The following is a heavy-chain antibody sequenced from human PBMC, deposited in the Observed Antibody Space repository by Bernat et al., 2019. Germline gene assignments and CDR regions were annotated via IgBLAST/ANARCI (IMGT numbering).Heavy chain of an antibody. V-gene: IGHV3-23*01. J-gene: IGHJ4*02. D-gene: IGHD4-17*01. Sequence: EVQLLESGGGLVQPGGSLRLSCAASGFTFSSYAMSWVRRAAGKGLEWVSAISGSGGSTYYADSVQGRFTISRDNSKNTLYLQMNSLSAEDTAVYYCAKIPKPTVTSPHDYWGQGTLVTVSS. CDR1: GFTFSSYA. CDR2: ISGSGGST. CDR3: AKIPKPTVTSPHDY.